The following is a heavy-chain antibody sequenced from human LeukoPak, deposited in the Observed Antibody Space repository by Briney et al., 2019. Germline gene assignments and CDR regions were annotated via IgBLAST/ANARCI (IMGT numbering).Heavy chain of an antibody. Sequence: SDTLSLTCAVYGGSFSGYYWSWIRQPPGKGLEWIGEMNHSGSTNYNPSLKSRVNISVDTSKNQLSLKLSSVTAADTAVYYCARSGRGITMVRGVRFPFDYWGQGTLVTVSS. CDR2: MNHSGST. D-gene: IGHD3-10*01. J-gene: IGHJ4*02. CDR3: ARSGRGITMVRGVRFPFDY. CDR1: GGSFSGYY. V-gene: IGHV4-34*01.